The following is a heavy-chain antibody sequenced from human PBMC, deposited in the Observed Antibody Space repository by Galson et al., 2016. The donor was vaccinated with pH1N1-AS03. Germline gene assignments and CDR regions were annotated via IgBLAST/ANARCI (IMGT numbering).Heavy chain of an antibody. J-gene: IGHJ5*02. CDR1: GFPFSTYW. CDR2: INPDASST. D-gene: IGHD1-26*01. V-gene: IGHV3-74*01. Sequence: SLRLSCAASGFPFSTYWMHWVHQAPGKGLEWVSRINPDASSTNYAESVKGRFTISRDNAKNTVYLQINSLRAEDTAVYYCVRDRELVRWGQGTLVTVSS. CDR3: VRDRELVR.